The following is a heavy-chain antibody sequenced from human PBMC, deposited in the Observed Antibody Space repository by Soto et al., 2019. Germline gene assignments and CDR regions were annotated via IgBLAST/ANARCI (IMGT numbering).Heavy chain of an antibody. J-gene: IGHJ6*03. CDR3: ARDHRPAAINYYYYYMDV. D-gene: IGHD2-2*02. CDR2: IKQDGSEK. CDR1: GFTFSSYW. V-gene: IGHV3-7*01. Sequence: GGSLRLSCAASGFTFSSYWMSWVRQAPGKGLEWVANIKQDGSEKYYVDSVKGRFTISRDNAKNSLYLQMNSLRAEDTAVYYCARDHRPAAINYYYYYMDVWGKGTTVTVSS.